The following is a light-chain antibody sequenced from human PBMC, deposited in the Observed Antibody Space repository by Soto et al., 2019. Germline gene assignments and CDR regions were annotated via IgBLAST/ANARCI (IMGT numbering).Light chain of an antibody. Sequence: EIVLTQSPATLSLSPGERATLSCRASQSVSSDLAWYQQKPGQAPRLLIYDASNRATGIPARFSGSGSGTDFTLTISSLEPEDFAVYYCQQRSNWPPLTLGGGTKVEIK. CDR3: QQRSNWPPLT. CDR1: QSVSSD. CDR2: DAS. J-gene: IGKJ4*01. V-gene: IGKV3-11*01.